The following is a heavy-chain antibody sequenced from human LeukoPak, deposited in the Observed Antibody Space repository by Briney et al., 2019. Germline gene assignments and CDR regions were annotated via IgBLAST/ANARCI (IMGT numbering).Heavy chain of an antibody. Sequence: ASVKVSCKASGYTFTGYYMHWVRQAPGQGLEWTGWINPNSGGTNYAQKFQGRVTMTRDTSISTAYMELSRLRSDDTAVYYCARGLYSSGWSPDYWGQGTLVTVSS. D-gene: IGHD6-19*01. CDR3: ARGLYSSGWSPDY. CDR2: INPNSGGT. J-gene: IGHJ4*02. V-gene: IGHV1-2*02. CDR1: GYTFTGYY.